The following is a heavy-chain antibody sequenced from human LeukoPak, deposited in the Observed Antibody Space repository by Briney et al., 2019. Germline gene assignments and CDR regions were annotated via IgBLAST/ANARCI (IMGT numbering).Heavy chain of an antibody. D-gene: IGHD3-10*01. CDR1: GYTFTDYY. CDR2: VDPEDGET. V-gene: IGHV1-69-2*01. J-gene: IGHJ4*02. CDR3: ATNMVRGVY. Sequence: GASVKVSCKASGYTFTDYYMHWVQQAPGKGLEWMGRVDPEDGETIYAEKFQGRVTITADTSTDTAYMELSSLRSEDTAVYYCATNMVRGVYWGQGTLVTVSS.